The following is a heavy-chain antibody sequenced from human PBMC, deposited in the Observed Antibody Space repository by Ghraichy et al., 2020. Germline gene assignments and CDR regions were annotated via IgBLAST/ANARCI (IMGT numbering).Heavy chain of an antibody. V-gene: IGHV4-39*01. CDR3: ARHETDSSVWGAARD. J-gene: IGHJ4*02. D-gene: IGHD3-16*01. CDR1: GASISNSHQY. Sequence: SETLSLTCAVAGASISNSHQYWGWIRQSPGKGLEWIGSIYYSGGTYYNPSFKSRVTISLDTSKNQFSLTLTSLTATDTAVYFCARHETDSSVWGAARDWGQGTLVIISS. CDR2: IYYSGGT.